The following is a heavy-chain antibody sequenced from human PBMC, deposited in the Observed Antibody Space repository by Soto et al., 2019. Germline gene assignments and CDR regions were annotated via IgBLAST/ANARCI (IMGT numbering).Heavy chain of an antibody. Sequence: GASVKVSCKASGYSFTSRDINWVRQTAGQGLEWMGWMEPSTGRTGYAQKFQGRVTMTRDTSINTAYMELTTLTSDDTAFYYCARGVSARVDYWGQGTLVTVS. J-gene: IGHJ4*02. CDR1: GYSFTSRD. CDR2: MEPSTGRT. D-gene: IGHD6-19*01. V-gene: IGHV1-8*01. CDR3: ARGVSARVDY.